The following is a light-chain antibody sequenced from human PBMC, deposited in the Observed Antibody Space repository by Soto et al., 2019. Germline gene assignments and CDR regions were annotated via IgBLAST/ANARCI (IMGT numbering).Light chain of an antibody. CDR1: QSISSY. J-gene: IGKJ4*01. V-gene: IGKV1-9*01. CDR3: QQLKSYPLT. CDR2: AAS. Sequence: DIQMTQSPSSLCASVGDRVTITCRASQSISSYLNWYQHTQGKAPKILIYAASSLQTGAPSRFSGSGSGTEFALPISRLQPEDSDTYYCQQLKSYPLTFGGGTKVDIK.